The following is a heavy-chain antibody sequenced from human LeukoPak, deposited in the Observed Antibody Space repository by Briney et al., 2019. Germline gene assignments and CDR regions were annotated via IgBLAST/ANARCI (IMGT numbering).Heavy chain of an antibody. CDR2: ISSNGGST. J-gene: IGHJ4*02. V-gene: IGHV3-64*01. CDR3: ARERLGEHYFDY. D-gene: IGHD1-1*01. Sequence: GGSLRLSCAAPGFTFSSYAMHCVRQAPGKGLEYVSAISSNGGSTYYANSVKGRFTISRDNSKNTLYLQMGSLKAEDMAVYYCARERLGEHYFDYWGQGTLVTVSS. CDR1: GFTFSSYA.